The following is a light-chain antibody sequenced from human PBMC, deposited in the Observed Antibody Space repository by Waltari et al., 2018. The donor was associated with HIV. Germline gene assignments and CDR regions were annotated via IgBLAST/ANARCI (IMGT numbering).Light chain of an antibody. CDR1: RNLLYSSNNKSY. J-gene: IGKJ2*01. Sequence: DVEVTHSPDFLAVSVGEGAAGNGKCSRNLLYSSNNKSYLAWYQQKAGQRPKLLIYWASTRESGVPDRFSGSGSGTDFTLTISSLQAEDVAVYYCQQYYSVPYTFGQGTKLEIK. V-gene: IGKV4-1*01. CDR2: WAS. CDR3: QQYYSVPYT.